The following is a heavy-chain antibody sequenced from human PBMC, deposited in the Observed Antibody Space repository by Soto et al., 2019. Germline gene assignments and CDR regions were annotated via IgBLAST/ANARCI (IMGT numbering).Heavy chain of an antibody. J-gene: IGHJ4*02. V-gene: IGHV1-3*01. CDR2: INAGYDST. CDR1: GYTFSSYA. D-gene: IGHD6-13*01. CDR3: GRGTPSWSFDF. Sequence: ASVKVSCKASGYTFSSYAMHWVRQGPGQRLEWMGWINAGYDSTKYSQRFQGRITIIRDTSASTAYMELRRLTSEGTALYYCGRGTPSWSFDFWGQGTLVTVSS.